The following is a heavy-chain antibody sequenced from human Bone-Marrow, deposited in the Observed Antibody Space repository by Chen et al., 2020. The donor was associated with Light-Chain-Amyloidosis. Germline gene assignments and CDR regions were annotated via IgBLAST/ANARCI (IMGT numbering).Heavy chain of an antibody. CDR3: ARDSIEGPTDFDY. D-gene: IGHD3-3*02. V-gene: IGHV3-30*03. J-gene: IGHJ4*02. Sequence: QVQLVESGGGVVQPGRSLRLSCAASGFTFSSYGMHWVRQAPGKGLGWVAVISYDGSNKYYADSVKGRFTISRDSSKNMLFLQLNSLRVEDTAIYYCARDSIEGPTDFDYWGQGTLVTVSS. CDR2: ISYDGSNK. CDR1: GFTFSSYG.